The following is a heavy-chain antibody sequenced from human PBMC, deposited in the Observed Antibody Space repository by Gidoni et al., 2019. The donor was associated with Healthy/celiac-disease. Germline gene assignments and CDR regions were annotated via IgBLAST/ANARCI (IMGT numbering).Heavy chain of an antibody. D-gene: IGHD4-17*01. CDR1: GFTFTSSA. J-gene: IGHJ6*02. V-gene: IGHV1-58*02. CDR3: AASTVTTSDYYGMDV. Sequence: QMQLVQSGPEVKKPGTSVKVSCKASGFTFTSSAMQWVRQARGQRLEWIGRIVVGSGNTNYAQKFQERVTITRDMSTSTAYMELSSLRSEDTAVYYCAASTVTTSDYYGMDVWGQGTTVTVSS. CDR2: IVVGSGNT.